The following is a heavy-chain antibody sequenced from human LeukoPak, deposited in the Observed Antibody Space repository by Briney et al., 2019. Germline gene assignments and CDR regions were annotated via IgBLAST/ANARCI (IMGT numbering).Heavy chain of an antibody. Sequence: GGSLRLSCAASGFTFTNACMNWVRQAPGKGLEWVGHIKSKTDGGTTTYAAPVKGRFTISRDDSEDTLYLQMNNLKTEDTAVYYCTTAYYYGSGSPDHWGQGTLVTVSS. CDR1: GFTFTNAC. CDR2: IKSKTDGGTT. V-gene: IGHV3-15*01. J-gene: IGHJ4*02. D-gene: IGHD3-10*01. CDR3: TTAYYYGSGSPDH.